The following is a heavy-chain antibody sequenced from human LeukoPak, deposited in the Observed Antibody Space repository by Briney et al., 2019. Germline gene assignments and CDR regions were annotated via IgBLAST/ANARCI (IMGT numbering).Heavy chain of an antibody. CDR3: ARSPRDSLRPRTNYYGMDV. D-gene: IGHD1-1*01. Sequence: GGSLRLSCAASGFTFSSYAMHWVRQAPGKGLEWVAVISYDGSNKYYADSVKGRFTISRDNSKNTLYLQMNSLRAEDTAVYYCARSPRDSLRPRTNYYGMDVWGQGTTATVSS. CDR1: GFTFSSYA. CDR2: ISYDGSNK. V-gene: IGHV3-30-3*01. J-gene: IGHJ6*02.